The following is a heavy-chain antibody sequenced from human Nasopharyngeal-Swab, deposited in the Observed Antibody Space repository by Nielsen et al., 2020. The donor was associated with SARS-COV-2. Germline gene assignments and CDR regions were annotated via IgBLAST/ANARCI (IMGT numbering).Heavy chain of an antibody. CDR3: ARSGELRFLEWLNTRPDY. J-gene: IGHJ4*02. V-gene: IGHV3-21*01. CDR1: GFTFSSYS. CDR2: ISSSSSYM. D-gene: IGHD3-3*01. Sequence: GESLKISCAASGFTFSSYSMNWVRQAPGKGLEWVSSISSSSSYMYYADSVKGRFTISRDNAKNSLYLQMNSLRAEDTAVYYCARSGELRFLEWLNTRPDYWGQGTLVTVSS.